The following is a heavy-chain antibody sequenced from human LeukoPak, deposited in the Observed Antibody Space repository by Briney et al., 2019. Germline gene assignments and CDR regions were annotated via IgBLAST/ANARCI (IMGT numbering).Heavy chain of an antibody. CDR1: GFTFSSYA. Sequence: GGSLRLSCAASGFTFSSYAMSWVRQAPGKGLVWVSRIDSDGISTNYADSVKGRFTISRDNAKNTLFLQMNSLRAEDTAVYFCARRVYLDNWGQGTLVTVSS. V-gene: IGHV3-74*01. D-gene: IGHD3-10*01. CDR2: IDSDGIST. J-gene: IGHJ4*02. CDR3: ARRVYLDN.